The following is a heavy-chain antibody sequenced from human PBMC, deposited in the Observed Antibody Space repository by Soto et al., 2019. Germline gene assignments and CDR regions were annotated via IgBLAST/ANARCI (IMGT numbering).Heavy chain of an antibody. J-gene: IGHJ4*02. CDR1: GGSISSSSYY. CDR2: IYYSGST. V-gene: IGHV4-39*01. D-gene: IGHD1-26*01. Sequence: SETLSLTCTVSGGSISSSSYYWGWIRQPPGKGLEWIGSIYYSGSTYYNPSLKSLVTISVDTSKNQFSLKLSSVTAADTAVYYCASQDLESGSYYGYFDYWGQGTLVTVS. CDR3: ASQDLESGSYYGYFDY.